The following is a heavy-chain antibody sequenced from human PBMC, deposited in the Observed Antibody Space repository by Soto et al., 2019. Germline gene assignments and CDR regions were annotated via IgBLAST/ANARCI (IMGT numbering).Heavy chain of an antibody. CDR1: GFTFSSYA. CDR2: ISGSGGST. CDR3: AKHGFGVVIHYYYYYMDV. Sequence: GGSLRLSCAASGFTFSSYAMSWVRQAPGKGLEWVSAISGSGGSTYYADSVKGRFTISRDNSKNTLYLQMNSLRAEDTAVYYCAKHGFGVVIHYYYYYMDVWGKGTTVTVSS. V-gene: IGHV3-23*01. D-gene: IGHD3-3*01. J-gene: IGHJ6*03.